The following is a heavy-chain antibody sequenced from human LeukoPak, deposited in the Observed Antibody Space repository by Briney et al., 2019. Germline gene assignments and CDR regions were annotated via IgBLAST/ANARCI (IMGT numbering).Heavy chain of an antibody. V-gene: IGHV1-69*06. CDR2: IIPIFGTA. J-gene: IGHJ6*03. Sequence: SVKVSRKASVGTLSSYAISWVRPAPGRGREWVGRIIPIFGTANYAQKFQGTVTITADTSTSTAYMELSILRSEDTALYYCARRPIDHFYMDVWGKGTTVTVSS. CDR1: VGTLSSYA. CDR3: ARRPIDHFYMDV.